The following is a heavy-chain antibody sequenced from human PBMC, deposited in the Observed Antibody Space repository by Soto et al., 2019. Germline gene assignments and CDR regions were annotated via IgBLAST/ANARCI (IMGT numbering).Heavy chain of an antibody. V-gene: IGHV3-7*01. CDR2: IKQDGSEK. J-gene: IGHJ5*02. D-gene: IGHD6-13*01. CDR3: ARDEGIAAGTWFDP. CDR1: GFTFSSYA. Sequence: PGGSLRLSCAASGFTFSSYAMSWVRQAPGKGLEWVANIKQDGSEKYYVDSVKGRFTISRDNAKNSLYLQMNSLRAEDTAVYYCARDEGIAAGTWFDPWGQGTLVTVSS.